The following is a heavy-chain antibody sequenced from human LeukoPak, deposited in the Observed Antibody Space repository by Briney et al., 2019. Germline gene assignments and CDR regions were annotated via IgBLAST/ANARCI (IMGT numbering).Heavy chain of an antibody. D-gene: IGHD3-22*01. V-gene: IGHV3-30*04. CDR2: ISYNGSNK. J-gene: IGHJ6*03. Sequence: GGSLRLSCAASGFTFSSYAMHWVRQAPGKGLEWVAVISYNGSNKYYADSVKGRFTISRDNSKNTLYLRMNSLRTEDAAVYYCARGHYYDSSGYYPIYYYYMDVWGKGTTVTISS. CDR3: ARGHYYDSSGYYPIYYYYMDV. CDR1: GFTFSSYA.